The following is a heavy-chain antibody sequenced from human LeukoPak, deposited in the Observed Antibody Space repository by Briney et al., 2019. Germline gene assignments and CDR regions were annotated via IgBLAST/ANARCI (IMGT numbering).Heavy chain of an antibody. V-gene: IGHV3-66*01. J-gene: IGHJ6*02. CDR2: LYGGGTT. Sequence: GGSLRLSCAGSGFTVSKDYMTWVRQAPGKGLECVSALYGGGTTYYEDAVKGRFTISRDSSSNTLHLQMNSLRAEDTAVYYCAREARYYDILTGYHNYSGVDVWGQGTTVIVSS. D-gene: IGHD3-9*01. CDR1: GFTVSKDY. CDR3: AREARYYDILTGYHNYSGVDV.